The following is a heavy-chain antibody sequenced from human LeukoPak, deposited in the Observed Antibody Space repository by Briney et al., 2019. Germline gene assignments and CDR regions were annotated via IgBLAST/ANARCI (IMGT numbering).Heavy chain of an antibody. Sequence: GGSLRLSCAASGFTFSSYWMHWVRQIPGKGLEWVAGVNSNGRSAGYAASVRGRFTISRDNAKNSLYLEMGSLRLEDTAFYYCTRGYSTRHFPFDSWGQGTLVTVSS. D-gene: IGHD6-13*01. CDR3: TRGYSTRHFPFDS. CDR2: VNSNGRSA. J-gene: IGHJ4*02. CDR1: GFTFSSYW. V-gene: IGHV3-20*04.